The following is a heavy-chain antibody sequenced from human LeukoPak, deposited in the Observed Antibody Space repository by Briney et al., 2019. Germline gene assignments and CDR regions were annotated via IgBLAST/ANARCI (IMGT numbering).Heavy chain of an antibody. J-gene: IGHJ5*02. CDR3: ARDDVGYCSGGSCRYGYWFDP. V-gene: IGHV1-46*01. CDR1: GYTFTSYY. Sequence: ASVKVSCKAPGYTFTSYYMHWVRQAPGQGLEWMGIINPSGGSTSYAQKFQGRVTMTRDMSTSTVYMELSSLRSEDTAVYYCARDDVGYCSGGSCRYGYWFDPWGQGTLVTVSS. D-gene: IGHD2-15*01. CDR2: INPSGGST.